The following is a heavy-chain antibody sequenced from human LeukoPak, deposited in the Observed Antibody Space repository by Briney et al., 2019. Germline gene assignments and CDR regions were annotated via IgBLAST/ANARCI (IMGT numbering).Heavy chain of an antibody. CDR3: ACGRSSGWSLG. J-gene: IGHJ4*02. CDR1: GFTFSSYA. V-gene: IGHV3-30-3*01. CDR2: ISYDGSNK. Sequence: GRSLRLSCAASGFTFSSYAMHWVRQAPGKGLEWVAVISYDGSNKYYADSVKGRFTISRDNSKNTLYLQMNSLRAEDTAVYYCACGRSSGWSLGWGQGTLVTVSS. D-gene: IGHD6-19*01.